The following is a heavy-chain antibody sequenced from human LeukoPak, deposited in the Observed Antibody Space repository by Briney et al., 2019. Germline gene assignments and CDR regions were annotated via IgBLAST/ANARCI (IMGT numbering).Heavy chain of an antibody. CDR3: ARSPPGIPSADAFDI. V-gene: IGHV4-61*09. CDR1: GGSISSGSYY. J-gene: IGHJ3*02. CDR2: IYYSGST. Sequence: PSQTLSLTCTVSGGSISSGSYYWSWIRQPAGKGLEWIGYIYYSGSTNYNPSLKSRVTISVDTSKNQFSLKLSSVTAADTAVYYCARSPPGIPSADAFDIWGQGTMVTVSS.